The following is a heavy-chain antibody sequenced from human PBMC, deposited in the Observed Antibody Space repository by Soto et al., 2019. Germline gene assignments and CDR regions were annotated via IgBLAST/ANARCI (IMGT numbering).Heavy chain of an antibody. V-gene: IGHV3-23*01. J-gene: IGHJ3*02. CDR1: GFTFSSYA. CDR2: ISGSGGST. CDR3: AKDNTVTDAFDI. D-gene: IGHD4-17*01. Sequence: GGSLRLSCAASGFTFSSYAMSWVRQAPGKGLEWVSAISGSGGSTYHADSVKGRFTISRDNSKNTLYLQMNSLRAEDTAVYYCAKDNTVTDAFDIWGQGTMVTVSS.